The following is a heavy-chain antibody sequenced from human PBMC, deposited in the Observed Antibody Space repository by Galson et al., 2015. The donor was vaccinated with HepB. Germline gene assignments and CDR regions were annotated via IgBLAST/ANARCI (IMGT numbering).Heavy chain of an antibody. CDR3: VRGEMPNIYGAFAV. CDR2: INSDGSRT. V-gene: IGHV3-74*01. Sequence: SLRLSCAASGFTFSDPWMYWVRQAPGKGLVWVSRINSDGSRTNYADSVKGRFTISRHNAENTLYLQMNSLRDEDTAVYYCVRGEMPNIYGAFAVWGQGTVVTVSS. J-gene: IGHJ3*01. D-gene: IGHD5-24*01. CDR1: GFTFSDPW.